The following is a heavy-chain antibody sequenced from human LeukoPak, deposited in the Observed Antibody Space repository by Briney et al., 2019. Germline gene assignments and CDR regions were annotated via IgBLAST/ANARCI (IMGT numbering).Heavy chain of an antibody. CDR1: GFSLSASGVG. J-gene: IGHJ3*02. CDR2: IYWDDDK. CDR3: AHRRISGRSGLPHDAFDI. D-gene: IGHD2/OR15-2a*01. Sequence: SGPTLVNPTQTLTLTCTFSGFSLSASGVGVGWIRQPPGKALEWLALIYWDDDKRYSPSLNTRLTITKDTSKDQVVLTMTNMDPVDTATYYCAHRRISGRSGLPHDAFDIWGQGTMVTVSS. V-gene: IGHV2-5*02.